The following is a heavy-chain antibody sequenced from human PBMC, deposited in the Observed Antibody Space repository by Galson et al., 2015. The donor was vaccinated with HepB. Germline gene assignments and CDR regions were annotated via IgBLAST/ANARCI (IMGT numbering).Heavy chain of an antibody. D-gene: IGHD6-6*01. J-gene: IGHJ6*02. Sequence: SVKVSCKASGYTFTSYGISWVRQAPGQGLEWMGWISAYNGNTNYAQKLQGRVTMTTDTSTSTAYMELRSLRSDDTAVYYCAIAARALDHYYYYYGMDVWGQGTTVTVSS. V-gene: IGHV1-18*04. CDR2: ISAYNGNT. CDR1: GYTFTSYG. CDR3: AIAARALDHYYYYYGMDV.